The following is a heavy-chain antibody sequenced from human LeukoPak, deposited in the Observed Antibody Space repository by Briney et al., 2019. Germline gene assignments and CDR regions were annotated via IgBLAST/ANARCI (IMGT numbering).Heavy chain of an antibody. Sequence: SETLSLTCAVYGGSFSGYYWSWIRQPPGKGLEWIGSIYYSGSTYYNPSLKSRVTISVDTSKNQFSLKLSSVTAADTAVYYCARYGMGGRAFDIRGQGTMVTVSS. CDR2: IYYSGST. CDR3: ARYGMGGRAFDI. CDR1: GGSFSGYY. J-gene: IGHJ3*02. D-gene: IGHD3-10*01. V-gene: IGHV4-34*01.